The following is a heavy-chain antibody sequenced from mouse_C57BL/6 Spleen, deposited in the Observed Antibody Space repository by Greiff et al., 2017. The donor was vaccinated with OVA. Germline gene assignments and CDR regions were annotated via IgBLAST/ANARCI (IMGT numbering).Heavy chain of an antibody. D-gene: IGHD1-1*01. V-gene: IGHV1-80*01. CDR1: GYAFSSYW. J-gene: IGHJ2*01. CDR2: IYPGDGDP. CDR3: ARYYYGSSYFDY. Sequence: QVQLQQSGAELVKPGASVKISCKASGYAFSSYWMNWVKQRPGKGLEWIGPIYPGDGDPHYNGKFKGKATLTADKSSSTAYMQLSSLTSEDSAVYFCARYYYGSSYFDYWGQGTTLTVSS.